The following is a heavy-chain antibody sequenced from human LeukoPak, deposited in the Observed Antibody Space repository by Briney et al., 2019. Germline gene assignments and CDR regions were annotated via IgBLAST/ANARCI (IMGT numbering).Heavy chain of an antibody. J-gene: IGHJ5*02. CDR2: MNPNSGNT. CDR1: GYTFTSYD. Sequence: ASVKVSCKASGYTFTSYDINWVRQATGQGLEWMGWMNPNSGNTGYAQKFQGRVTMTRNTSISTAYMELSSLRSEDTAVYYCARAPSYSGWFDPWGQGTLVTVSS. V-gene: IGHV1-8*01. CDR3: ARAPSYSGWFDP. D-gene: IGHD1-26*01.